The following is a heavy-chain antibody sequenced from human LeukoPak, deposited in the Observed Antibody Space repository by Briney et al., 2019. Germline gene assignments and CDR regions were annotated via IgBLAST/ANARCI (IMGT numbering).Heavy chain of an antibody. CDR2: ISDSGDET. V-gene: IGHV3-23*01. CDR1: GFIFNNYA. J-gene: IGHJ4*02. CDR3: AKILASRYYFDY. Sequence: GGSLRLSCVASGFIFNNYAMSWVRQSPGKGLEWVSSISDSGDETYYPDSVKGRFTISRDNSKNTLYLQMNSLRAEDTAVYYCAKILASRYYFDYWGQGILVTVSS.